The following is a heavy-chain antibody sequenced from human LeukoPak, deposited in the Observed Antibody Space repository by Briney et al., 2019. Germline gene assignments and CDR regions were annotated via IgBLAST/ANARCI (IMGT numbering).Heavy chain of an antibody. CDR3: ARERSGTFFA. V-gene: IGHV4-30-2*01. Sequence: SETLSLTCAVSGGSISSGGYSWSWIRQPPGKGLEWIGYIYHSGSTYYNPSLKSRVTISVDRSKNQFSLKLSSVTAADTAVYYCARERSGTFFAWGRGTLVTVSS. D-gene: IGHD3-10*01. J-gene: IGHJ4*02. CDR1: GGSISSGGYS. CDR2: IYHSGST.